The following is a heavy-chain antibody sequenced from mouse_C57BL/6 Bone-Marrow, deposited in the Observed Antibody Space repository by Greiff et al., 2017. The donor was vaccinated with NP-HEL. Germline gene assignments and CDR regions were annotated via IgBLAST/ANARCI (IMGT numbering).Heavy chain of an antibody. D-gene: IGHD1-1*01. CDR2: INPNNGGT. J-gene: IGHJ1*03. Sequence: VQLQQSGPELVKPGASVKIPCKASGYTFTDYNMDWVKQSHGKSLEWIGDINPNNGGTIYNQKFKGKATLTVDKSSSTAYMELRSLTSEDTAVYYCARAPTYYGSSYGWYFDVWGTGTTVTVSS. CDR3: ARAPTYYGSSYGWYFDV. V-gene: IGHV1-18*01. CDR1: GYTFTDYN.